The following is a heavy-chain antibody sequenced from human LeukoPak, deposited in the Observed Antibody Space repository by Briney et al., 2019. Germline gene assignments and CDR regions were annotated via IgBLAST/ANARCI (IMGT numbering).Heavy chain of an antibody. Sequence: GGSLRLSCAASGFTFNSYTMNWVRQAPGKGLEWVSSISSSSTYIYYADSMKGRFTISRDNTKNSLYLQMNSLRAEDTAVYYCAREVGKGWFDPWGQGTLVTVSS. CDR3: AREVGKGWFDP. CDR1: GFTFNSYT. D-gene: IGHD1-26*01. V-gene: IGHV3-21*01. CDR2: ISSSSTYI. J-gene: IGHJ5*02.